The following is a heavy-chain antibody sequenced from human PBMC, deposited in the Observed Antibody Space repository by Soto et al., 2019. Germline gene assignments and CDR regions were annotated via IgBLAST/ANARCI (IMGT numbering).Heavy chain of an antibody. V-gene: IGHV3-23*01. Sequence: PGGSLRLSCAASGFTFSSYAMTWVRQAPGKGLEWVSAISSNGGSTYHADSVTGRFTISRDNSKNTLYLQMNSLKADDTAVYYCAKGRCTSCPSDYWGQGILVTVSS. CDR3: AKGRCTSCPSDY. CDR2: ISSNGGST. D-gene: IGHD2-2*01. CDR1: GFTFSSYA. J-gene: IGHJ4*02.